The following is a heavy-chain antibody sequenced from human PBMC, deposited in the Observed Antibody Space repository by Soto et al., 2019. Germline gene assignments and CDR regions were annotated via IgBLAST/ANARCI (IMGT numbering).Heavy chain of an antibody. CDR1: GFSFSSYW. J-gene: IGHJ6*02. Sequence: EVQMVESGGGLVRPGGSLRLSCAASGFSFSSYWMTWVRQAPGKGLEWVANIKQDGSEKYYVDSVRGRFTISRDNAKNSLYLQMNSLRAEDTAVYYCARVDYYGSVRGAIYYYGMDVWGQGTTVTVSS. D-gene: IGHD3-10*01. CDR3: ARVDYYGSVRGAIYYYGMDV. CDR2: IKQDGSEK. V-gene: IGHV3-7*03.